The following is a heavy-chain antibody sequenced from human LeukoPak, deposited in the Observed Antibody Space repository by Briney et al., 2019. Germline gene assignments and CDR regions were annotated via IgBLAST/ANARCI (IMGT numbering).Heavy chain of an antibody. Sequence: ASVKVSCKASGYTFTSYDINWVRQATEQGLEWMGWMNPNSGNTGSAQKFQGRLTMTRNTSISTAYMELSSLRSEDTAVYYCARRSQAGGTGIGYWGQGTLVTVSS. J-gene: IGHJ4*02. V-gene: IGHV1-8*01. D-gene: IGHD6-19*01. CDR1: GYTFTSYD. CDR3: ARRSQAGGTGIGY. CDR2: MNPNSGNT.